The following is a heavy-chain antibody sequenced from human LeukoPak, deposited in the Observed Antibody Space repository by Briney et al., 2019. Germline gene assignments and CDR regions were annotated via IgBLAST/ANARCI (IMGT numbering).Heavy chain of an antibody. CDR3: ASSDCSGGSCYVNDAFDI. D-gene: IGHD2-15*01. J-gene: IGHJ3*02. Sequence: ASVKVSCKACGGTLSSHTISWLRQAPGQGIEGMGRVILSLGIANYARKSQGRVTITADKSTSTAYMELSSLRSEDTAVYYCASSDCSGGSCYVNDAFDIWGQGTMVTVSS. CDR1: GGTLSSHT. CDR2: VILSLGIA. V-gene: IGHV1-69*02.